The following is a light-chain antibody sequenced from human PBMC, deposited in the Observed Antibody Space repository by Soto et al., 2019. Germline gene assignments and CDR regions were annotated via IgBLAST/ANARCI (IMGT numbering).Light chain of an antibody. CDR3: QHYDNLPPFT. Sequence: DIQMTQSPSSLSASVGARVSITCQASQDIRTSLSWFQQKPGRAPKLLLYGASYLETGVPSRFRGSGSGTDFTFTISSLQPEDLGTYYCQHYDNLPPFTFGPGTKVDIK. CDR2: GAS. J-gene: IGKJ3*01. CDR1: QDIRTS. V-gene: IGKV1-33*01.